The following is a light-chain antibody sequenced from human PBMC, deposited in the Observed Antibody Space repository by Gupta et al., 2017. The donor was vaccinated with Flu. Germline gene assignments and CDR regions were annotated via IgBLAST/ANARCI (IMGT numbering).Light chain of an antibody. CDR2: ASS. Sequence: EIVLTQSPGTLSLSPGERATLSCRASQSVSSNYLAWYQQKPGQAPMLLIYASSIRATGNPDRFSGSGFGTDFALTISIREPEDIAVYNCHQYCSSPWTFGQWTXVEVK. J-gene: IGKJ1*01. CDR1: QSVSSNY. V-gene: IGKV3-20*01. CDR3: HQYCSSPWT.